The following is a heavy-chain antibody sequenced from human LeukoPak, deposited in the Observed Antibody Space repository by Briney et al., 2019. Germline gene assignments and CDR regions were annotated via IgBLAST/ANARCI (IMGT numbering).Heavy chain of an antibody. Sequence: SETLSLTCTVSGGSISSYYWSWIRQPAGRGLEWIGRIYTSGSTNYNPSLKSRVTMSVDTSKNQFSLKLSSVTAADTAVYYCARARSGWNERYYFDYWGQGTLVTVSS. J-gene: IGHJ4*02. V-gene: IGHV4-4*07. CDR3: ARARSGWNERYYFDY. CDR2: IYTSGST. D-gene: IGHD6-19*01. CDR1: GGSISSYY.